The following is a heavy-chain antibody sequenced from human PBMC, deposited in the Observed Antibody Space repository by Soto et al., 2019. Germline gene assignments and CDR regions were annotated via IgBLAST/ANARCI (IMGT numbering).Heavy chain of an antibody. V-gene: IGHV3-48*02. Sequence: EVQLVESGGGLVQPGGSLRLSCAASGFTFSSYSMNCVRQAPGKGLEWVSYISSSSSTIYYADSVKGRFTISRDNAKNSLYLQMNSLRDEDTAVYYCARDPGDYGEYGMDVWGQGTTVNVSS. CDR2: ISSSSSTI. J-gene: IGHJ6*02. D-gene: IGHD4-17*01. CDR3: ARDPGDYGEYGMDV. CDR1: GFTFSSYS.